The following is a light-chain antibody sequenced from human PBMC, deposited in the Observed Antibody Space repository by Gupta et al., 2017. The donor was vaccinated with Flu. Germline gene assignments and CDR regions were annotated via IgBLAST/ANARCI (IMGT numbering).Light chain of an antibody. CDR2: GAS. Sequence: PATLFLSPGERATLSCRANQSVDGKLAWYQQRRGQAPRLLIFGASARANGVPDRFSGSGSGTEFTLTISSLQSEDFAVYHCQQYKTWPLTFGGGTKMEI. CDR3: QQYKTWPLT. J-gene: IGKJ4*01. CDR1: QSVDGK. V-gene: IGKV3-15*01.